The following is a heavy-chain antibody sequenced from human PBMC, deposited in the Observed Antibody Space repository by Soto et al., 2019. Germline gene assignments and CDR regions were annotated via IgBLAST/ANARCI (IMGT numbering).Heavy chain of an antibody. CDR2: IYYSGST. CDR1: GGSISSGDYY. Sequence: PSETLSLTCTVSGGSISSGDYYWSWIRQPPGKGLEWIGYIYYSGSTYYNPSLKSRVTISVDTSKNQFSLKLSSVTAADTAVYYCARDTIYYDSSGYSIKALDYWGQGTLVTVSS. V-gene: IGHV4-30-4*01. D-gene: IGHD3-22*01. CDR3: ARDTIYYDSSGYSIKALDY. J-gene: IGHJ4*02.